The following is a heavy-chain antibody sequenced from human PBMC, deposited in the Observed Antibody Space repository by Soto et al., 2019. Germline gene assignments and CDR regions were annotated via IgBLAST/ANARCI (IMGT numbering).Heavy chain of an antibody. CDR1: GRSISSGGYA. J-gene: IGHJ4*02. CDR3: ARGARYSGSYSSFDY. Sequence: PSETLSLTCAVSGRSISSGGYAGSWIRQPPGKGLEWIGYIYHSGSTYYNPSLKSRVTISVDRSKNQFSLKLSSVTAADTAVYYCARGARYSGSYSSFDYWGQGTLVTVSS. CDR2: IYHSGST. D-gene: IGHD1-26*01. V-gene: IGHV4-30-2*01.